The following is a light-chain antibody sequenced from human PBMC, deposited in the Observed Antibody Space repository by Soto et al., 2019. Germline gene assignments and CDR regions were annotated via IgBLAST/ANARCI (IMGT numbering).Light chain of an antibody. V-gene: IGLV2-14*01. CDR3: SSNKSRNSVV. CDR1: SSDVGGYNY. Sequence: QSVLTQPASVSGSPGQSIAISCTGTSSDVGGYNYVSWYQQHPGKAPKLMIYGVSNRPSGVSSRFSGSKSGNTASLTISGLQAEDGADYSCSSNKSRNSVVFGGGTQLTVL. J-gene: IGLJ2*01. CDR2: GVS.